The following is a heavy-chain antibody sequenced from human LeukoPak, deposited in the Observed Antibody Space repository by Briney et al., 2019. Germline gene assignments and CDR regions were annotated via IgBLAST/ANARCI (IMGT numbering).Heavy chain of an antibody. Sequence: GGSLRLSCGASGFTFSTHDMHWARQAPGKGLEWVAFIRYDGSHEYYAGSVKGRFTISRDNAKNSLYLQMNSLRAEDTAVYYCAELGITMIGGVWGKGTTVTISS. V-gene: IGHV3-30*02. CDR3: AELGITMIGGV. CDR2: IRYDGSHE. CDR1: GFTFSTHD. D-gene: IGHD3-10*02. J-gene: IGHJ6*04.